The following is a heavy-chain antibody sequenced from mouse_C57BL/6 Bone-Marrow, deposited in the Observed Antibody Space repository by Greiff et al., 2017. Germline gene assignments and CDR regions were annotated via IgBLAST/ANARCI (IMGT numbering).Heavy chain of an antibody. Sequence: QVQLQQPGAELVKPGASVKVSCKASGYTFTSYWMHWVKQRPGQGLEWIGRIHPSDSDTNYNQKFKGKATLTVDKSSSTAYMQLSSLTSEDSAVYYCAICLNDYGSSYDYAMDYWGQGTSVTVAS. CDR1: GYTFTSYW. D-gene: IGHD1-1*01. CDR2: IHPSDSDT. V-gene: IGHV1-74*01. CDR3: AICLNDYGSSYDYAMDY. J-gene: IGHJ4*01.